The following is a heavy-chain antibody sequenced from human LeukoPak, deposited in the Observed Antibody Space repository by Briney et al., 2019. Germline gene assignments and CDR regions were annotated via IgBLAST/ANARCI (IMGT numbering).Heavy chain of an antibody. Sequence: PGGSLRLSCAASGFMFDDYAMHWVRQAPGKGLEWVSSISSSSTYINYADSVKGRFTISRDNAKNSLYLQMNSLRADDTAVYYCASQVDTAMGDFDYWGQGTLVTVSS. CDR1: GFMFDDYA. V-gene: IGHV3-21*04. CDR2: ISSSSTYI. D-gene: IGHD5-18*01. J-gene: IGHJ4*02. CDR3: ASQVDTAMGDFDY.